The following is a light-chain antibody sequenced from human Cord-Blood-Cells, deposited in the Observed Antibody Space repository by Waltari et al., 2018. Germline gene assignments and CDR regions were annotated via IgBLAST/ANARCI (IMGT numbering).Light chain of an antibody. V-gene: IGKV4-1*01. Sequence: IVMPQSPDSLAVSLGERATINCKSSQSVLYSSNHKNYLAWYQQKPGQPPKLLIYRASTREAGVPDPFSGSGSGTDFTRTISSLQAEDVAVYYCQQYYSTPFTFGPGTKVDIK. CDR1: QSVLYSSNHKNY. CDR3: QQYYSTPFT. CDR2: RAS. J-gene: IGKJ3*01.